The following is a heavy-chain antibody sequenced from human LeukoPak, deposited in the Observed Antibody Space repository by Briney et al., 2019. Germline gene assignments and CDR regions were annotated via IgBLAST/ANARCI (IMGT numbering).Heavy chain of an antibody. CDR2: INPNSGGT. CDR1: GYTFTGYY. D-gene: IGHD6-6*01. CDR3: ARIHSSSYTFDY. Sequence: EASVKVSCKASGYTFTGYYTHWVRQAPGQGLEWMGWINPNSGGTNYAQKFQGWVTMTRDTSISTAYMELSRLRSDDTAVYYCARIHSSSYTFDYWGQGTLVTVSS. V-gene: IGHV1-2*04. J-gene: IGHJ4*02.